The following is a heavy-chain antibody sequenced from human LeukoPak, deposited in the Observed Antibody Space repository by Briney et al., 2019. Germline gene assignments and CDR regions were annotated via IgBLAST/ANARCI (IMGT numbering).Heavy chain of an antibody. CDR2: INSSGSTI. CDR1: GFTFSSYD. Sequence: GGSLRLSCAASGFTFSSYDMYWVRQAPGKGLEWVSYINSSGSTIYYADSVRGRFTISRDNAKNSLYLQMNSLRAEDTAVYYCEGERGPPSRVACWGAGKLVTVSS. J-gene: IGHJ4*02. D-gene: IGHD5-12*01. CDR3: EGERGPPSRVAC. V-gene: IGHV3-48*03.